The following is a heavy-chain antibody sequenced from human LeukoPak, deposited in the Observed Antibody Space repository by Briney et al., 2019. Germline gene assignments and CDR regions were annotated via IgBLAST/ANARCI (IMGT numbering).Heavy chain of an antibody. CDR2: IYYSGST. Sequence: SETLSLTCTVSGGSISSYYWSWIRQPPGKGLEWIGYIYYSGSTNYNPSLKSRVTISVDTSKNQFSLKLSSVTAADTAVYCCARVQSLLWFGESIYFDYWGQGTLVTVSS. CDR3: ARVQSLLWFGESIYFDY. J-gene: IGHJ4*02. V-gene: IGHV4-59*01. CDR1: GGSISSYY. D-gene: IGHD3-10*01.